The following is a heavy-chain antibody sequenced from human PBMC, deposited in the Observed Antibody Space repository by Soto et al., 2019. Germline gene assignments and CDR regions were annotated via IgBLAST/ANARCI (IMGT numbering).Heavy chain of an antibody. CDR2: IYYSGST. V-gene: IGHV4-39*01. J-gene: IGHJ3*02. D-gene: IGHD3-10*01. CDR1: GGSISSSSYY. Sequence: SETLSLTCTVSGGSISSSSYYWGWIRQPPGKGLEWIGSIYYSGSTYYNPSLKSRVTISVDTSKNQFSLKLSSVTAADTAVYYCASKFGEFLADAFDIWGQGTMVTV. CDR3: ASKFGEFLADAFDI.